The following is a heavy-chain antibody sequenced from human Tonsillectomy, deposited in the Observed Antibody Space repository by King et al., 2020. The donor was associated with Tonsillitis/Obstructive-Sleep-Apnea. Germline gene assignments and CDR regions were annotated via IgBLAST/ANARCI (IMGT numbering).Heavy chain of an antibody. CDR3: ARDGSSPFDY. CDR2: IYYSGSI. D-gene: IGHD6-6*01. V-gene: IGHV4-31*03. J-gene: IGHJ4*02. CDR1: GGSISSGGYY. Sequence: VQLQESGPGLVKPSQTLSLTCTVSGGSISSGGYYWSWIRQHPEKGLEWIGYIYYSGSIYYNPSLKSRVTISVDTSKNQFSLRLSSVTAADTAVYHCARDGSSPFDYWGQGTLVTVSS.